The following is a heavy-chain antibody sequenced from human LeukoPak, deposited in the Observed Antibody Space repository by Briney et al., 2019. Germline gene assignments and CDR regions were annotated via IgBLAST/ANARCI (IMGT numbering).Heavy chain of an antibody. Sequence: ASVKVSCKVSGHSLSELSIHWVRQVPGKGLEWMGGFDPEDVETVYAQKFQGRVTMTRNTSISTAYMELSSLRSEDTAVYYCAREFGSSSGWGQGTLVTVSS. CDR2: FDPEDVET. D-gene: IGHD6-6*01. J-gene: IGHJ4*02. CDR1: GHSLSELS. CDR3: AREFGSSSG. V-gene: IGHV1-24*01.